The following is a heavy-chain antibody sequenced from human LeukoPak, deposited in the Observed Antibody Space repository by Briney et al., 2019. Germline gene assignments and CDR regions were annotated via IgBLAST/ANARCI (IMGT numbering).Heavy chain of an antibody. V-gene: IGHV4-59*12. D-gene: IGHD6-13*01. Sequence: PSEPLSLICTVFGGSISLYYWTWIRQPPGKGLEWIGYVSYSGTTTYNPSLQSRVTISVDTSKNQFSLRLSSVTAADTAVYYCASRPAATSIDFDYWGQGTLVTVSS. CDR1: GGSISLYY. CDR3: ASRPAATSIDFDY. CDR2: VSYSGTT. J-gene: IGHJ4*02.